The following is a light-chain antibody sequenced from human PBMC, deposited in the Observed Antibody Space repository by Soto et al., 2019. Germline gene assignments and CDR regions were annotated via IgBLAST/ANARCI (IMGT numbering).Light chain of an antibody. V-gene: IGKV1-5*03. J-gene: IGKJ1*01. Sequence: DIQMTQSPSTLSASVGDRVTITCRARQNIVNWLAWYQQKPGKAPKLLIYKASTLKSGVPSRFSGSGSGTEFTLTISSLQPDDFATYYCQHYNSYSEAFGQGTKVDIK. CDR3: QHYNSYSEA. CDR2: KAS. CDR1: QNIVNW.